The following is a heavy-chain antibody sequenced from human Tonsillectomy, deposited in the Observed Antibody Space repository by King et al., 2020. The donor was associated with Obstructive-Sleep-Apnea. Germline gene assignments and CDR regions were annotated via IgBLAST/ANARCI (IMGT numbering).Heavy chain of an antibody. CDR2: IYPGDSDT. Sequence: QLVQSGAEVKKPGESLKISCKGSGYRFRSYWIGWVRQMPGKGLEWMGSIYPGDSDTRYSPSFQGQVTISVDKSICTAYLQWSSLKASDTAMYYCARTGVGATQGIDYWGQGSLVTVSS. V-gene: IGHV5-51*01. J-gene: IGHJ4*02. CDR3: ARTGVGATQGIDY. CDR1: GYRFRSYW. D-gene: IGHD1-26*01.